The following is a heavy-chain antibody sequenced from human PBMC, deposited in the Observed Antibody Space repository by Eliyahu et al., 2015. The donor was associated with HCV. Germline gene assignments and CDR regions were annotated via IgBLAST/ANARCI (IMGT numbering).Heavy chain of an antibody. D-gene: IGHD3-10*01. CDR3: ARVYGTGSYRYFDL. V-gene: IGHV3-13*01. CDR2: IGSAGDT. Sequence: EVQLVESGGGLVQPGGSLXLSCAXSGFXFSRYAMYWVXQAXGEGLGWLXAIGSAGDTYYAASVKGRFSISRENAKNSLYLQMNSLRVGDTAVYYCARVYGTGSYRYFDLWGRGTLVTVSS. CDR1: GFXFSRYA. J-gene: IGHJ2*01.